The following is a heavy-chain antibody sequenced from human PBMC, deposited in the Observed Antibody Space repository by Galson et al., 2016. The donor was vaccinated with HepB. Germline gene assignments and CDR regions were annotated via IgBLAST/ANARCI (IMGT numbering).Heavy chain of an antibody. V-gene: IGHV3-7*01. D-gene: IGHD5-24*01. CDR3: ARQSQMARTVFDY. CDR2: IKQDGSEI. J-gene: IGHJ4*02. Sequence: SLRLSCAASGFTFSNYWMSWVRQTPGNGLEWVANIKQDGSEIYYVDFVKGRFTISRDNAKTSLFLQMNSLRAEDTAVYYCARQSQMARTVFDYWGQGTLVTVSS. CDR1: GFTFSNYW.